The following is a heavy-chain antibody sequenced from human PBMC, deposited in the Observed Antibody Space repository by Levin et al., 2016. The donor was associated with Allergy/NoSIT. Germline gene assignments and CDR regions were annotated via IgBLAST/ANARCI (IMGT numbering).Heavy chain of an antibody. D-gene: IGHD6-13*01. CDR2: ISYDGSNK. Sequence: WIRQPPGKGLEWVAVISYDGSNKYYADSVKGRFTISRDNSKNTLYLQMNSLRAEDTAVYYCAKDIVRYSGAFDYWGQGTLVTVSS. V-gene: IGHV3-30*18. J-gene: IGHJ4*02. CDR3: AKDIVRYSGAFDY.